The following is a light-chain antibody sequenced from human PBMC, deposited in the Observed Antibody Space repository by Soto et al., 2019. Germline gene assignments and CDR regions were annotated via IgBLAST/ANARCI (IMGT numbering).Light chain of an antibody. V-gene: IGKV1-9*01. CDR1: QGISSD. CDR3: QQVNRYPRT. CDR2: PAS. Sequence: DIQLTQSPSFLSASVEDRVTITCRASQGISSDLAWYRQKPGKAPEVLIYPASTLQSGVPSRFSGTGSGTEFTLTVSSLQPEDFATYYCQQVNRYPRTFGQGTKLEIK. J-gene: IGKJ2*01.